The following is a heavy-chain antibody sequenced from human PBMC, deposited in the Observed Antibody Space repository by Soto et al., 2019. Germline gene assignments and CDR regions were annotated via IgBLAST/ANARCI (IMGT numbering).Heavy chain of an antibody. CDR1: GFTFSSYA. V-gene: IGHV3-23*01. CDR2: ISGSGYST. J-gene: IGHJ5*01. CDR3: AKVKVGGGYHHRGGSFDC. D-gene: IGHD3-16*01. Sequence: EVQLLESGGGFVQPGGSLRLSCAASGFTFSSYAMSWVRQAPGKGLEWVSAISGSGYSTYQADSVKGRFTISRDNYKNTLYLQMDSLRAEDTAVYFCAKVKVGGGYHHRGGSFDCWGQGTLVTVSS.